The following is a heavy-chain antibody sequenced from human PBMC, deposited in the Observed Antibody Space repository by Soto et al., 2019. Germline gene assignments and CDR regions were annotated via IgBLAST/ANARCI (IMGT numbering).Heavy chain of an antibody. CDR2: IYWDDDK. Sequence: QITLKESGPTLVKTTQTLTLTCAFSGFSLSTSGVGVGWIRQPPGKALEWLALIYWDDDKHYSPSLKSRLTITKDTSKNQVVLTMTNLDPVDTATYYCAHEYYYDNAGYYSLFDYWGQGTLVTVSS. D-gene: IGHD3-22*01. CDR1: GFSLSTSGVG. V-gene: IGHV2-5*02. J-gene: IGHJ4*02. CDR3: AHEYYYDNAGYYSLFDY.